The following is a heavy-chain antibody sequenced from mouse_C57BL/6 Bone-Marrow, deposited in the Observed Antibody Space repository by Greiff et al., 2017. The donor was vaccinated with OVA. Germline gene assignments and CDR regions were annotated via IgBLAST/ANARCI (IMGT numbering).Heavy chain of an antibody. Sequence: EVQVVESGGGLVKPGGSLKLSCAASGFTFSDYGMHWVRQAPEKGLEWVAYISRGSSTIYYADTVKGRFTITRDNAKNTLFLQMNSLRSEDTAVYYCARSDYDYFDYWGQGTTLTVSS. CDR3: ARSDYDYFDY. CDR2: ISRGSSTI. V-gene: IGHV5-17*01. CDR1: GFTFSDYG. J-gene: IGHJ2*01. D-gene: IGHD2-4*01.